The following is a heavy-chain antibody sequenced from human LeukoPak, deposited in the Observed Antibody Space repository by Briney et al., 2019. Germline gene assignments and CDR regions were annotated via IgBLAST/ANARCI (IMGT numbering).Heavy chain of an antibody. Sequence: GGSLRLSCAASGFTFNDYNMNWVRQAPGKGLEWVSSISSSSSFIYYADSVKGRFTISRDNSKNSLYLQMNSLRVDDTAVYYCAKDRSSSWYAGHDYWGQGTLVTVSS. CDR3: AKDRSSSWYAGHDY. V-gene: IGHV3-21*01. J-gene: IGHJ4*02. CDR1: GFTFNDYN. D-gene: IGHD6-13*01. CDR2: ISSSSSFI.